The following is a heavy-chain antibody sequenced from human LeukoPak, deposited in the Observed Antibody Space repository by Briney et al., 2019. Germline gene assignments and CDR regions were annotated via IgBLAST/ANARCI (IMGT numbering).Heavy chain of an antibody. J-gene: IGHJ4*02. CDR2: ISYDGSNK. D-gene: IGHD5-18*01. CDR1: GFTFSSYG. V-gene: IGHV3-30*03. Sequence: GGSLRLSCAASGFTFSSYGMHWVRQAPGKGLEWVAVISYDGSNKYYAGSVKGRFTISRDNAKTSLYLQMNSLRAEDTAVYYCARDLSGVTGYTYGRGIDYWGQGTLVTVSS. CDR3: ARDLSGVTGYTYGRGIDY.